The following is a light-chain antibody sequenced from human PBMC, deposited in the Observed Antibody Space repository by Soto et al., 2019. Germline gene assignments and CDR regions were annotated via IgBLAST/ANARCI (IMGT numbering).Light chain of an antibody. V-gene: IGKV1-39*01. CDR2: AAS. CDR3: QQSYSTPLT. Sequence: DIQMTQSPSSLSASVGDRVTITCRASQSIDRYLNWYRQKPGKAPKLLIYAASSLQSGVPSRFSGSGSGTDFTLTINSLQPEDFATYYCQQSYSTPLTFGGGTKVEIK. J-gene: IGKJ4*01. CDR1: QSIDRY.